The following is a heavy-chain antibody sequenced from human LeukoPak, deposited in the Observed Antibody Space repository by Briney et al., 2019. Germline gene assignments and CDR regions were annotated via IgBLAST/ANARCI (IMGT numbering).Heavy chain of an antibody. V-gene: IGHV4-34*01. CDR1: GGSFSGYY. CDR2: INHSGST. D-gene: IGHD3-9*01. CDR3: ARGLRYYNSDY. Sequence: SETLSLTCAVYGGSFSGYYWSWIRQPPGKGLEWIGEINHSGSTNYNPSLKSRVTISVDTSKNQFSLKLSSVTAADTAVYYCARGLRYYNSDYWGQGTLVTVSS. J-gene: IGHJ4*02.